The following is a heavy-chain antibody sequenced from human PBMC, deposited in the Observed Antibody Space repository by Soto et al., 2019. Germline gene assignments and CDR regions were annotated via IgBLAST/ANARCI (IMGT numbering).Heavy chain of an antibody. J-gene: IGHJ4*02. CDR1: GYTFTSYY. CDR3: ARKKLGYCSGGSCYFDY. Sequence: RASVKVSCKASGYTFTSYYMHWVRQAPGQGLEWMGIINPSGGSTSYAQKFQGRVTMTRDTSTSTVYMELSSLRSEDTAVYYCARKKLGYCSGGSCYFDYWGQGTLVTVSS. CDR2: INPSGGST. V-gene: IGHV1-46*01. D-gene: IGHD2-15*01.